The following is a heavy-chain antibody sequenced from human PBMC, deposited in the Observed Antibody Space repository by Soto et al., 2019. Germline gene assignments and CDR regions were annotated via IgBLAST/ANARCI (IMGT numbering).Heavy chain of an antibody. CDR1: GFTVSSNY. J-gene: IGHJ5*02. CDR3: ARSKVDIGVVPAAKLLGWFDP. V-gene: IGHV3-66*01. D-gene: IGHD2-2*03. Sequence: GGSLRLSCAASGFTVSSNYMSWVRQAPGKGLEWVSVIYSGGSTYYADSVKGRFTISRDNSKNTLYLQMNSLRAEDTAVYYCARSKVDIGVVPAAKLLGWFDPWGQGTLVTVSS. CDR2: IYSGGST.